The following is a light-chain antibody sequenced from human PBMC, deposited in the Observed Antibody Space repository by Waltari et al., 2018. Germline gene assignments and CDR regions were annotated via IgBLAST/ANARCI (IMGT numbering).Light chain of an antibody. CDR3: QAWDRNTYVV. Sequence: SYELTQPPSVSVSPGQTASIPCPGANLEDRYVCWYQQKPGQSPVLVLHQDSKRPSGIPERFSGFNSGNTATLTISETQAMDEADYYCQAWDRNTYVVFGGGTKLTVL. CDR1: NLEDRY. J-gene: IGLJ2*01. CDR2: QDS. V-gene: IGLV3-1*01.